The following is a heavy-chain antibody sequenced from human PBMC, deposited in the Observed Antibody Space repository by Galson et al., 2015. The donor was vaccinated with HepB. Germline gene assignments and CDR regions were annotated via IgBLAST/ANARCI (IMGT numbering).Heavy chain of an antibody. CDR2: IIPILGIA. CDR3: ASYSWRWELLLGYYYYGMDV. V-gene: IGHV1-69*04. J-gene: IGHJ6*02. CDR1: GGTFSSYA. D-gene: IGHD1-26*01. Sequence: SVKVSCKASGGTFSSYAISWVRQAPGQGLEWMGRIIPILGIANYAQKFQGRVTITADKSTSTAYMELSSLRSEDTAVYYCASYSWRWELLLGYYYYGMDVWGQGTTVTVSS.